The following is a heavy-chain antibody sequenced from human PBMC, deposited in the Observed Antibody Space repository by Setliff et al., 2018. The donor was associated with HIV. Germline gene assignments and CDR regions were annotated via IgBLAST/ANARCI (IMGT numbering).Heavy chain of an antibody. CDR3: ARDRQGGRYCSGGSCRGGYYYYYMDV. D-gene: IGHD2-15*01. V-gene: IGHV3-48*01. J-gene: IGHJ6*03. CDR1: GFTFSTYS. CDR2: ISGTSGTM. Sequence: PGGSLRLSCAASGFTFSTYSMNWVRQAPGKGLEWVSYISGTSGTMYYADSVKGRFTISRDNAKNSLFLQMNSLTAEDTAVYYCARDRQGGRYCSGGSCRGGYYYYYMDVWGKGTTVTVSS.